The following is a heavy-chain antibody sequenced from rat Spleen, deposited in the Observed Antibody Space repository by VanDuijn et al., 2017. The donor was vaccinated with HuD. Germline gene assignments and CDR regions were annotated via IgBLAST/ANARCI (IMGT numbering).Heavy chain of an antibody. CDR1: GFTFSNYD. CDR3: TRGYYFDY. Sequence: EVQVVESGGGIVQPGRSMKLSCAASGFTFSNYDMVWVRQAPTKGLKWVASISYDGSTPYYRDSVKGRFTISRDNAKSTLYLQMDSLRSEDTATYYCTRGYYFDYWGQGVMVTVSS. V-gene: IGHV5-7*01. CDR2: ISYDGSTP. J-gene: IGHJ2*01.